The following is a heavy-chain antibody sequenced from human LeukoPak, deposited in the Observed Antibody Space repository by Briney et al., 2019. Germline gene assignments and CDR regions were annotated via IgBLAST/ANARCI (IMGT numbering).Heavy chain of an antibody. CDR2: IHFSGST. J-gene: IGHJ4*02. CDR3: ARDLGGIYFDT. D-gene: IGHD1-26*01. Sequence: SETLSLTSTGSAASLSYYYWSWIRQPPGKGLEWIGSIHFSGSTNYNPSLRSRVTISVDTSKNQLSLKLSSVTAADTAVYYCARDLGGIYFDTSGPGTLVTVSS. CDR1: AASLSYYY. V-gene: IGHV4-59*01.